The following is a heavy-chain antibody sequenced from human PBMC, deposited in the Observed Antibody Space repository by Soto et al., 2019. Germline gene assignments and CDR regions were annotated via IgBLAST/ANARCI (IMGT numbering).Heavy chain of an antibody. D-gene: IGHD2-2*01. CDR2: IYTSGST. V-gene: IGHV4-4*07. Sequence: SETLSLTCTVSGGSISSYYWSWIRQPAGKGLEWIGRIYTSGSTNYNPSLKSRVTMSVDTSKNQFSLKLSSVTAADTAVYYCARDIVVPAAYYYYGMDVWGQGTTVTVS. CDR3: ARDIVVPAAYYYYGMDV. J-gene: IGHJ6*02. CDR1: GGSISSYY.